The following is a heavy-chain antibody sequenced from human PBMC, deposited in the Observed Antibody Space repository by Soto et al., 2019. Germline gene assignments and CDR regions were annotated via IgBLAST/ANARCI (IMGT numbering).Heavy chain of an antibody. CDR1: GYTFTSYG. V-gene: IGHV1-18*04. CDR2: ISAYNGNT. D-gene: IGHD4-4*01. Sequence: QVQLVQSGAEVKKPGASVKVSCKASGYTFTSYGISWVRQAPGQGLEWMGWISAYNGNTNYAQKLQGRVTMTTDTTTSTAYMELRSLRSDDTAVYYCARVVHYSNYRHTGWFDPWGQGTLVTVSS. CDR3: ARVVHYSNYRHTGWFDP. J-gene: IGHJ5*02.